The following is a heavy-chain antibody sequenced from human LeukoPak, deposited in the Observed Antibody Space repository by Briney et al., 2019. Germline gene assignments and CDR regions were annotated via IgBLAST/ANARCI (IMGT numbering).Heavy chain of an antibody. CDR1: GFTFSRHW. V-gene: IGHV3-74*01. CDR2: TNSDGSST. Sequence: GSPRLSCAASGFTFSRHWMHWVRQAPGKGLVWVSRTNSDGSSTDYADSVKGRFTISRDNSKNTLYLQMNSLRAEDTAVYYCAKDQANYGDYYYYGMDVWGQGTTVTVSS. D-gene: IGHD4-17*01. J-gene: IGHJ6*02. CDR3: AKDQANYGDYYYYGMDV.